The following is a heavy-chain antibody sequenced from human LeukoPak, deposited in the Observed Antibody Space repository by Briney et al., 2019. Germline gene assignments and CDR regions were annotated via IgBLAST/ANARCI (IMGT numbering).Heavy chain of an antibody. Sequence: PSETLSLTCTVSGGSISSSSYYWGWIRQPPGKGLEWIGSIYYSGSTYYNPSLKSRVTISVDTSKNQFSLKLSSVTAADTAVYYCARDSIVTIFVRYMDVWGKGTTVTVSS. CDR3: ARDSIVTIFVRYMDV. D-gene: IGHD3-3*01. CDR1: GGSISSSSYY. CDR2: IYYSGST. J-gene: IGHJ6*03. V-gene: IGHV4-39*07.